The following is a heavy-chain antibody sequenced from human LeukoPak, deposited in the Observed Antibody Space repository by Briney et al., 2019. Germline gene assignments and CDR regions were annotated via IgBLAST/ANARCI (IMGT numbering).Heavy chain of an antibody. D-gene: IGHD6-13*01. CDR1: GGSISSGSYY. CDR2: IYTSGST. Sequence: SETLSLTCTVSGGSISSGSYYWSWIRQPAGKGLEWTGRIYTSGSTNYNPSLKSRVTISVDTSKNQFSLKLSSVTAADTAVYYCARDRGAVAGAYMDVWGKGTTVTVSS. CDR3: ARDRGAVAGAYMDV. J-gene: IGHJ6*03. V-gene: IGHV4-61*02.